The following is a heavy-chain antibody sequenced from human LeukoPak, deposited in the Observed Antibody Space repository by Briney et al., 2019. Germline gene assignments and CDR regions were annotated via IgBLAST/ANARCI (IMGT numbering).Heavy chain of an antibody. CDR3: ARRLTQYDCFDP. Sequence: SQTLSLTFAISGDRVSSNSDTWIWIRPSPSSGLEWLGRTYYRSTCYNDYAVSVRGRITVNPDKSKNQFSLHLNSVTPEDTAVYYCARRLTQYDCFDPWGQGILVTVSS. CDR1: GDRVSSNSDT. CDR2: TYYRSTCYN. J-gene: IGHJ5*02. D-gene: IGHD2-2*01. V-gene: IGHV6-1*01.